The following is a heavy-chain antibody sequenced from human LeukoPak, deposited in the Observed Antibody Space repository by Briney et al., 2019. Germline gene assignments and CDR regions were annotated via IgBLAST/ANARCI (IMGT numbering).Heavy chain of an antibody. CDR1: GFRLGTKY. J-gene: IGHJ2*01. CDR2: LYSGADT. CDR3: GRVGDHYHWYFDL. D-gene: IGHD3-10*01. V-gene: IGHV3-53*01. Sequence: GESLTLSCEPSGFRLGTKYMNWVRQAPGKGLEWVSILYSGADTYYPDSVKGRFTISRDRSKNTLFLHINSPRAGDTAIYYFGRVGDHYHWYFDLWGRGTRVSVSS.